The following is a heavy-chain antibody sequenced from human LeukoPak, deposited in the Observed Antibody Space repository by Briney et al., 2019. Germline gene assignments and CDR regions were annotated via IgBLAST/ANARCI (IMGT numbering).Heavy chain of an antibody. CDR2: ISGSGGST. J-gene: IGHJ4*02. Sequence: SGGSLRLSCAASGFTFSSYAMSWVRQAPGKGLEWVSAISGSGGSTYYADSVKGRFTISRDNSKNTLYLQMNSLRAEDTAVYYCAKFAMDGDYGAADYWGQGTLVTVSS. CDR3: AKFAMDGDYGAADY. V-gene: IGHV3-23*01. D-gene: IGHD4-17*01. CDR1: GFTFSSYA.